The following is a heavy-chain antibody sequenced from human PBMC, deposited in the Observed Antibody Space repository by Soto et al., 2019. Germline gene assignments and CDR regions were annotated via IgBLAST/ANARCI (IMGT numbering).Heavy chain of an antibody. V-gene: IGHV3-23*01. J-gene: IGHJ4*02. CDR1: GFTFSSDA. CDR2: ISGSGGST. CDR3: AKVSCSSTSCYTYFDY. Sequence: GGSLGLSCAASGFTFSSDAMSWVRQAPGKGLEWVSAISGSGGSTYYAGSVKGRFTISRDNSKNTLYLQMNSLRAEDTAVYYCAKVSCSSTSCYTYFDYWGQGTLVTVSS. D-gene: IGHD2-2*02.